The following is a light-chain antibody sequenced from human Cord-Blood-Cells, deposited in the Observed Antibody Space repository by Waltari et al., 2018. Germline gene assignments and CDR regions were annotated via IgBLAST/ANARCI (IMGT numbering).Light chain of an antibody. V-gene: IGKV3-20*01. J-gene: IGKJ2*01. CDR3: QQYGSSPYT. CDR1: QSVSSSY. Sequence: EIVLTQSPGPLSLSTGETATLSCRASQSVSSSYLAWYQQKPGQSPMLLIYGASSRATGIPDRFSGSGSGTDFTLTISRLEPEDFAVYYCQQYGSSPYTFGQGTKLEIK. CDR2: GAS.